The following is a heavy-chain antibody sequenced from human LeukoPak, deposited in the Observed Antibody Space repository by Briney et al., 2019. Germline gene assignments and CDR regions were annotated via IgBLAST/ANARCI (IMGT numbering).Heavy chain of an antibody. J-gene: IGHJ4*02. CDR1: GGSIRSYY. D-gene: IGHD5-24*01. V-gene: IGHV4-34*01. Sequence: SETLSLICTVSGGSIRSYYWSWIRQPPGKGLEWIGEVNHSGSTNYNPSLKSRVTISVDTSKNQFSLKLSSVTAADTAVYYCARRERWLQKGGFDYWGQGTLVTVSS. CDR3: ARRERWLQKGGFDY. CDR2: VNHSGST.